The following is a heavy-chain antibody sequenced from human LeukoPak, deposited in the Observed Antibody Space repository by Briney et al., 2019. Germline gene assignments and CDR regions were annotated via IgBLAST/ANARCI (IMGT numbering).Heavy chain of an antibody. CDR1: GFTFSDYY. Sequence: GGSLRLSCAASGFTFSDYYMSWIRQAPGKGLEWVSYISSSSSTIYYADSVKGRFTISRDNAKNSLYLQMNSLRAEDTAVYYCARGVAGTTYAPAAFDIWGQGTMVTVSS. D-gene: IGHD1-1*01. CDR2: ISSSSSTI. V-gene: IGHV3-11*04. CDR3: ARGVAGTTYAPAAFDI. J-gene: IGHJ3*02.